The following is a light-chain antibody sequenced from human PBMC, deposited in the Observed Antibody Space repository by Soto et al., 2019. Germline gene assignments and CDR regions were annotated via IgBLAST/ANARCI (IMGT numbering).Light chain of an antibody. Sequence: QSVLTQPPSASGSPGQSVTISCTGTSSDVGGYDYVSWYQQRPGKAPKLLIHEVTKRPSGVPDRFSGSKSGNTASLTVSGLQAEDEADYYCQSYDSSLSGPVFGTGTKVTVL. V-gene: IGLV2-8*01. CDR1: SSDVGGYDY. J-gene: IGLJ1*01. CDR2: EVT. CDR3: QSYDSSLSGPV.